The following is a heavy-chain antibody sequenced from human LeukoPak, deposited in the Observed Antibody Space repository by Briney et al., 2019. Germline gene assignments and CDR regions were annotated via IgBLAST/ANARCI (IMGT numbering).Heavy chain of an antibody. Sequence: GGSLRLSCAASGFTFSSYGMHWVRQAPGKGLEWVAFIRYDGSKKFYADSVKGRFTISRDNSKNTLYLQMNSLRVEGTAVYYCAKDGGDSSGYLVYWGQGTLVTVSS. CDR3: AKDGGDSSGYLVY. V-gene: IGHV3-30*02. J-gene: IGHJ4*02. CDR2: IRYDGSKK. D-gene: IGHD3-22*01. CDR1: GFTFSSYG.